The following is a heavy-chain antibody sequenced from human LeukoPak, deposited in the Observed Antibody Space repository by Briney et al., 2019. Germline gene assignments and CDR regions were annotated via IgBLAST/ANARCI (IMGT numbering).Heavy chain of an antibody. V-gene: IGHV4-59*12. J-gene: IGHJ4*02. CDR1: GDSISPYY. Sequence: PSQTLSLTCIVSGDSISPYYWSWIRQPPGKGLQWIGYIYYSGSTNYNPSLKSRVTISVDTSKNQFSLKLSSVTAADTAVYYYARGGIQLWSETFDYWGQGTLVTVSS. CDR3: ARGGIQLWSETFDY. CDR2: IYYSGST. D-gene: IGHD5-18*01.